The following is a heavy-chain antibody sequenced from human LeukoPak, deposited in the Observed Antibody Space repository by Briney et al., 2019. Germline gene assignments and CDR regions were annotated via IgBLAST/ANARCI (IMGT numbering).Heavy chain of an antibody. V-gene: IGHV3-23*01. CDR1: GFTFSSYA. D-gene: IGHD3-3*01. CDR3: AKVGPQFRFLEWLLFINFDY. Sequence: GGSLRLSCAASGFTFSSYAMSWVRQAPEKGREWVSAISGRGGSTYYADSVKGRFTISRDNSKTTLYLQMNSMRAEDTAVYYCAKVGPQFRFLEWLLFINFDYWGQGTLVTVSS. CDR2: ISGRGGST. J-gene: IGHJ4*02.